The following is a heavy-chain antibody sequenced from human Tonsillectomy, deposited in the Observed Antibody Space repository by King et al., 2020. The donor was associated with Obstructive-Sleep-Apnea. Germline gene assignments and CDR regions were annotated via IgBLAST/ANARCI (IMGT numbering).Heavy chain of an antibody. CDR2: IYYSGTT. CDR3: ARRDYGYGTSSDAFDV. J-gene: IGHJ3*01. D-gene: IGHD5-12*01. Sequence: VQLQESGPGLVKPSGTLSLTCSVSSGSISGHYWSWIRQPPGKGLEWIGYIYYSGTTNYNPSLKSRVTISVDTSKNQFSLKLSSVTAADTAVYYCARRDYGYGTSSDAFDVWGQGTMVTVSS. CDR1: SGSISGHY. V-gene: IGHV4-59*08.